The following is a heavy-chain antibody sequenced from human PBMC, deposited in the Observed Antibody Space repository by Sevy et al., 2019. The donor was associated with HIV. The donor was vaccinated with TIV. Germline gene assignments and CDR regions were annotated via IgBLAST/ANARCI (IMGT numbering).Heavy chain of an antibody. CDR1: GFTFSKYS. V-gene: IGHV3-23*01. Sequence: GGSLRLSCAASGFTFSKYSMSWIRQTPGKGLEWVSTFSFGCGKINYADSVKGRFTISRDDSRNTFYLQMNSLSAEDTAIFYCARDGSTKPHDYWGQGTVVTVSS. J-gene: IGHJ4*02. D-gene: IGHD1-26*01. CDR2: FSFGCGKI. CDR3: ARDGSTKPHDY.